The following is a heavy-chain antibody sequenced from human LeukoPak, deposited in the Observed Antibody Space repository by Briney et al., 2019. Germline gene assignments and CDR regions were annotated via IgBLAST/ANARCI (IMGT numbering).Heavy chain of an antibody. J-gene: IGHJ4*02. CDR1: GFTFSSYA. CDR3: AKDRFSGVVRSYFDY. V-gene: IGHV3-23*01. Sequence: GGSLRLSCAASGFTFSSYAMSWVRQAPGKGLEWVSAINNSGGSTYYADSVKGRFTISRDNSKNTLYLQMNSLRAEDTAVYYCAKDRFSGVVRSYFDYWGQGTLVTVSS. D-gene: IGHD3-3*01. CDR2: INNSGGST.